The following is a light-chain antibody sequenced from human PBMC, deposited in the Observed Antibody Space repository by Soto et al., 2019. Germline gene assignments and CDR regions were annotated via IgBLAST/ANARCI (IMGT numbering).Light chain of an antibody. Sequence: QSVLTQPASVSGSSGQTITISCTGTSSDVGGFNYVSWYQHHPGNAPKLMIYEVSHRPSGVSIRFSGSKSGNTASLTISGLQAEDEADYYCSSYTSSTTLVFGGGTKVTVL. J-gene: IGLJ2*01. CDR1: SSDVGGFNY. V-gene: IGLV2-14*01. CDR3: SSYTSSTTLV. CDR2: EVS.